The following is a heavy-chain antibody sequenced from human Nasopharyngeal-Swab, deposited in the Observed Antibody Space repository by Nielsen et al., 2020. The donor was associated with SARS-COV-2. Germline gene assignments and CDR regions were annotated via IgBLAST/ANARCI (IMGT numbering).Heavy chain of an antibody. Sequence: RQAPGKGLEWIGSIYYSGSTYYNPSLKSRVTISVDTSKNQFSLKLSSVTAADTAVYYCATASGYSYGLDFDYWGQGTLGTVSS. CDR3: ATASGYSYGLDFDY. V-gene: IGHV4-39*01. J-gene: IGHJ4*02. CDR2: IYYSGST. D-gene: IGHD5-18*01.